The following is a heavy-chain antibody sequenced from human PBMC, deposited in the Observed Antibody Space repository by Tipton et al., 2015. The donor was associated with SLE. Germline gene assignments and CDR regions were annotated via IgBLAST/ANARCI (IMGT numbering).Heavy chain of an antibody. CDR3: ARGFRPYYFDP. CDR1: GVSFSGYY. Sequence: TLSLTCEVYGVSFSGYYWSWIRQSPGKGLEWIGEINDAEGTKYNPSLESRVTMSIDTSKNRFSLNMNSVTAADTVVYYCARGFRPYYFDPWGQGTLVTVSS. J-gene: IGHJ4*02. CDR2: INDAEGT. D-gene: IGHD2-21*01. V-gene: IGHV4-34*01.